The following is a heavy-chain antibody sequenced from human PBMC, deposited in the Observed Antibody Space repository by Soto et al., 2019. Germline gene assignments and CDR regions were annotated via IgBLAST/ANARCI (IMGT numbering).Heavy chain of an antibody. J-gene: IGHJ5*02. CDR3: ARATGYFAHSPSVGWFDP. V-gene: IGHV1-18*04. CDR1: GYTFSSYG. CDR2: ISAYNGKT. D-gene: IGHD1-1*01. Sequence: ASVKVSCKASGYTFSSYGVSWVRQAPGQGLEWMGWISAYNGKTNYAQKFQGRLTMTTDTSTNTAYMEVRSLRSDDTAVYYCARATGYFAHSPSVGWFDPWGQGTLVTVSS.